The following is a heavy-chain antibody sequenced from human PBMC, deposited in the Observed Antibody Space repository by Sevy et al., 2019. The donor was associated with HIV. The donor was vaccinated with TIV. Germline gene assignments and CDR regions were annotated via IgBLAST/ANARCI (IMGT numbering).Heavy chain of an antibody. D-gene: IGHD3-22*01. CDR2: IKQDESEK. Sequence: GGSLRLSCAASGFTFSTYWMHWVRQAPGKGLEWVANIKQDESEKYYVASVKGRFTISRDNAKNSLYLQMNSLRPGDTAVHYCARGNSGSFDYWGQGTLVTVSS. CDR3: ARGNSGSFDY. CDR1: GFTFSTYW. J-gene: IGHJ4*02. V-gene: IGHV3-7*04.